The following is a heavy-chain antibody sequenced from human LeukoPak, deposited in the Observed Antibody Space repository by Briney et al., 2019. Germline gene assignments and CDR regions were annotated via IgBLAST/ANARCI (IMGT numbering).Heavy chain of an antibody. V-gene: IGHV4-39*01. Sequence: SETLSLTCTVSGGSISSSSYYWGWIRQPPGQGLEWIGSMYYSGTTYYNPSLKSRVTISVDTSKNQFSLKLSSVTAADTAVYYCAGPYGDYRLAHAFDIWGQGTMVTVSS. J-gene: IGHJ3*02. D-gene: IGHD4-17*01. CDR1: GGSISSSSYY. CDR3: AGPYGDYRLAHAFDI. CDR2: MYYSGTT.